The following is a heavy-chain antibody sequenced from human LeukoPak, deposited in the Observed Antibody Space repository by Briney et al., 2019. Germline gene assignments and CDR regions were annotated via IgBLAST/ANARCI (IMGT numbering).Heavy chain of an antibody. V-gene: IGHV4-30-4*01. Sequence: SETLSLTCTVSGGSISSGDYYWSWIRQPPGKGLEWIGYIYYNGSTDYNPSLKSRVTMSVDTSKNQFFLKLSSVTAADTAVYYCARDGDYYDSSGSFDSWGQGTLVTVSS. CDR2: IYYNGST. D-gene: IGHD3-22*01. CDR1: GGSISSGDYY. CDR3: ARDGDYYDSSGSFDS. J-gene: IGHJ4*02.